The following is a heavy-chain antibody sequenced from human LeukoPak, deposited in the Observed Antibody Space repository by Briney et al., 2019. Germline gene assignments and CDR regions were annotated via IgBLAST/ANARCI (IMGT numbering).Heavy chain of an antibody. CDR2: IYDSGST. J-gene: IGHJ4*02. V-gene: IGHV4-59*01. CDR1: GGSISDYY. D-gene: IGHD3-22*01. Sequence: SETLSLTCTVSGGSISDYYWSWIRQAPGKGLEWIGYIYDSGSTNYNPSLKSRVTISVDTSKNQFSLKLSSVTAADTAVYYCARATWLPVRLYYYDSRGYYYYFDYWGQGTLVTVSS. CDR3: ARATWLPVRLYYYDSRGYYYYFDY.